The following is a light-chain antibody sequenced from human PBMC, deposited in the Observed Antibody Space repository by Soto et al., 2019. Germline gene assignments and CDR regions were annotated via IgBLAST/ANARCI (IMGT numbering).Light chain of an antibody. J-gene: IGKJ4*01. V-gene: IGKV1-12*01. Sequence: DIQMTQSPSSVAASVGDRVTITCRASQDISSWLAWFQQEPGKAPKLLIYGAYTLPSGVPSRFSGSGSGTDFTLTISSLQPEDFATYYCQQANSFPLTFGGGTKVDIK. CDR2: GAY. CDR1: QDISSW. CDR3: QQANSFPLT.